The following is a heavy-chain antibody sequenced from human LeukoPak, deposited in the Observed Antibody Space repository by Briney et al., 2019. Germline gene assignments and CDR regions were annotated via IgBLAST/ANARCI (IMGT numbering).Heavy chain of an antibody. J-gene: IGHJ3*02. Sequence: ASVKVSCKASGHTFTSYGISWVRQAPGQGLEWMGWISAYGHTSYAQKFQGRVTMTTDTSTSTAYMELRSLRSDDTAVYYCARDRQEWLYAFDIWGQGTMVTVSS. CDR3: ARDRQEWLYAFDI. CDR2: ISAYGHT. V-gene: IGHV1-18*04. D-gene: IGHD6-19*01. CDR1: GHTFTSYG.